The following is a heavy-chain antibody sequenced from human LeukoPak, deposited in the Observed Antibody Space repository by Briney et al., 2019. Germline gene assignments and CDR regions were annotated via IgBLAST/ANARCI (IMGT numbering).Heavy chain of an antibody. J-gene: IGHJ4*02. CDR1: GFTFSSYG. CDR3: AKEPNWGGGAFDY. CDR2: IRYDGSNK. V-gene: IGHV3-30*02. D-gene: IGHD7-27*01. Sequence: GGSLRLSCAASGFTFSSYGMHWVRQAPGKGLEWVAFIRYDGSNKYYADSVKGRFTISRDNSKNTLYLQMKSLRAEDTAVYYCAKEPNWGGGAFDYWGQGTLVTVSS.